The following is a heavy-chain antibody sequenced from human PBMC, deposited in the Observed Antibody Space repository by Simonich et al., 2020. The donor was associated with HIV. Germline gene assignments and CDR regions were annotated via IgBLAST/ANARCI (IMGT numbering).Heavy chain of an antibody. CDR3: ARLTAGGLGEYFQH. V-gene: IGHV4-34*01. J-gene: IGHJ1*01. D-gene: IGHD6-13*01. Sequence: QVQLQQWGAGLLKPSETLSLTCAVYGGSFSSYYWSWIRQPPGKGLEWIGEINHSGSTNYNPSLKSRVTISVDTSKNQFSLKLSSVTAADTAVYYCARLTAGGLGEYFQHWGQGTLVTVSS. CDR2: INHSGST. CDR1: GGSFSSYY.